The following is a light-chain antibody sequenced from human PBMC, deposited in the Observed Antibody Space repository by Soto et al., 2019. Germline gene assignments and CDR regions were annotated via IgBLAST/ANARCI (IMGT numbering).Light chain of an antibody. CDR3: QSYDSSLSGWV. CDR1: SSNIGAGYD. J-gene: IGLJ3*02. CDR2: GNS. Sequence: QLVLTQPPSVSGAPGQRVTISCTGSSSNIGAGYDVHWYQQLPGTAPKLLIYGNSNRPSGVPDRFSGSKSGTSASLAITGLQAEDEADCYCQSYDSSLSGWVFGGGTKLTVL. V-gene: IGLV1-40*01.